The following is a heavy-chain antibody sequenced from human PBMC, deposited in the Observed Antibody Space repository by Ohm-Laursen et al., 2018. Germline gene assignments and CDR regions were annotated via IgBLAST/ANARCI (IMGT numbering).Heavy chain of an antibody. CDR3: AKDSPGGYSSSWYSPDY. V-gene: IGHV3-30*18. CDR1: GFTFSSYG. J-gene: IGHJ4*02. D-gene: IGHD6-13*01. CDR2: ISYDGSNK. Sequence: RSLRLSCSASGFTFSSYGMHWVRQAPGKGLEWVAVISYDGSNKYYADSVKGRFTISRDNSKNTLYLQMNSLRAEDTAVYYCAKDSPGGYSSSWYSPDYWGQGTLVTVSS.